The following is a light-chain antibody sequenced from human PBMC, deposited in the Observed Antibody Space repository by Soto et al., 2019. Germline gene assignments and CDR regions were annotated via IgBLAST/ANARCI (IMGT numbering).Light chain of an antibody. V-gene: IGKV3D-15*01. CDR1: QSFSGN. Sequence: DIVLPQSPATLSVTPGERATLSCRASQSFSGNLAWYQQKTGQPPRLLIYGASTRATGIPARFSGSGSGTEFSLTISGQQSEDFAVYYFQPNNNWPFSFGGGTKVEI. J-gene: IGKJ4*01. CDR3: QPNNNWPFS. CDR2: GAS.